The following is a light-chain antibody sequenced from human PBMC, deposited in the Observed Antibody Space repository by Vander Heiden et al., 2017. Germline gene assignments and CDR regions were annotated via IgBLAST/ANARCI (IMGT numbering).Light chain of an antibody. CDR3: QQYNNLHT. CDR1: QDISNY. V-gene: IGKV1-33*01. J-gene: IGKJ4*01. CDR2: DAS. Sequence: DIQMTQSPSSLSASVGDRVTITCQASQDISNYLNWYQQKPGKAPKLLIYDASNLETGVPSRFSGSGSGTDFTFTISSLQPEDIATYCCQQYNNLHTFGGGTKVEIK.